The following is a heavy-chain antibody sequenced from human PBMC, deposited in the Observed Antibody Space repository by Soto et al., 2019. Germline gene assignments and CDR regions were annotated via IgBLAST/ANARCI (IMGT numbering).Heavy chain of an antibody. J-gene: IGHJ4*02. D-gene: IGHD6-13*01. CDR2: ISSSGSTI. CDR1: GFTFSDYY. Sequence: GGSLRLSCAASGFTFSDYYMSWIRQAPGKGLEWVSYISSSGSTIYYADSVKGRFTISRDNSKNTLYLQMNSLRAEDTAVYYCARVLWGAAAGSFDYWGQGTLVTVSS. V-gene: IGHV3-11*04. CDR3: ARVLWGAAAGSFDY.